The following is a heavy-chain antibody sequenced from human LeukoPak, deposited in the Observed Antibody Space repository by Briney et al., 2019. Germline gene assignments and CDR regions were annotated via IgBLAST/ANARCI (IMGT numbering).Heavy chain of an antibody. CDR3: AKDMWSVEAALRYYGMDV. J-gene: IGHJ6*02. V-gene: IGHV3-21*04. CDR1: GFIFRAYW. Sequence: PGGSLRLSCTPSGFIFRAYWMGWVRQAPGKGLEWVSSISSSSSYIYYADSVKGRFTISRDNAKNSLYLQMNSLRAEDTALYYCAKDMWSVEAALRYYGMDVWGQGTTVTVSS. CDR2: ISSSSSYI. D-gene: IGHD2-15*01.